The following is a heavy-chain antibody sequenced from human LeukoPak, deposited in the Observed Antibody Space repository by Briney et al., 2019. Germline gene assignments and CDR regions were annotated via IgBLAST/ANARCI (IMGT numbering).Heavy chain of an antibody. J-gene: IGHJ4*02. CDR3: ARGGGFLEWLLYSAGPDY. CDR1: GFTFSSYW. V-gene: IGHV3-7*01. D-gene: IGHD3-3*01. Sequence: GGSLRLSCSASGFTFSSYWMSWVRQAPGKGLEWVANIKQDGSEKYYVDSVKGRFTISRDNAKNSLYLQMNSLRAEDTAVYYCARGGGFLEWLLYSAGPDYWGQGTLVTVSS. CDR2: IKQDGSEK.